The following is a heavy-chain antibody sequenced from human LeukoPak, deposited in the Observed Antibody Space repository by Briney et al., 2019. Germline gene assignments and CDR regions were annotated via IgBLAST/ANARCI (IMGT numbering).Heavy chain of an antibody. Sequence: PGGSLRLSCAASGFTFSDYYMSWIRQAPGKGLEWVGNIKADGSEAYHVDSVKGRFTISRDNARDSLFLQMNSLRVEDTAVYYCASQSYARFDPWGQGTLVTVSS. D-gene: IGHD3-16*01. J-gene: IGHJ5*02. CDR1: GFTFSDYY. CDR2: IKADGSEA. V-gene: IGHV3-7*01. CDR3: ASQSYARFDP.